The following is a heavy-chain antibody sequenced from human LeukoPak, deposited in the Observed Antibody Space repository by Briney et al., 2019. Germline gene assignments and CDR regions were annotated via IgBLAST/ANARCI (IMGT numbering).Heavy chain of an antibody. D-gene: IGHD3-10*01. CDR2: IYASGYT. J-gene: IGHJ4*02. CDR1: GDSISSYY. Sequence: SETLSLTCTVSGDSISSYYWNWIRQPAGKGLEWIGRIYASGYTEYNPSLQTRVTMSVDTSKNEFSLKVDTVTAADTAVCFCARNHIVTGTYFDSWGQGILVTVSS. V-gene: IGHV4-4*07. CDR3: ARNHIVTGTYFDS.